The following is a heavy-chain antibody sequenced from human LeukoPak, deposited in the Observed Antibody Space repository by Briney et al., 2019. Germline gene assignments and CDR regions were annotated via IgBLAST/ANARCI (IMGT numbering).Heavy chain of an antibody. V-gene: IGHV4-34*01. CDR3: ARGFPSGYCSSTSPGRSGWFDP. Sequence: SETLSLTCAVYGGSFSGYYWSWIRQPPGKGLEWIGEINHSGSTNYNPSLKSRVTISVDTSKNQFSLKLSSVTAADTAVYYCARGFPSGYCSSTSPGRSGWFDPWGQGTLVTVSS. J-gene: IGHJ5*02. D-gene: IGHD2-2*01. CDR2: INHSGST. CDR1: GGSFSGYY.